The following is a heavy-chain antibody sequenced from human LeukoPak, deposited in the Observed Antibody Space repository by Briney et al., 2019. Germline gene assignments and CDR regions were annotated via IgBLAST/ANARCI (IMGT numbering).Heavy chain of an antibody. V-gene: IGHV3-53*01. CDR3: ARGVEQLAANTLAY. D-gene: IGHD1/OR15-1a*01. Sequence: GGSLRLSCAASGFTVITNDISCVRQAPGKGLEWVSVLYSDGNTKYAASVQGRFTISRDNSKNTLYLEMNSLSPDDTAVYYCARGVEQLAANTLAYWGQGTLVTVSS. CDR2: LYSDGNT. CDR1: GFTVITND. J-gene: IGHJ4*02.